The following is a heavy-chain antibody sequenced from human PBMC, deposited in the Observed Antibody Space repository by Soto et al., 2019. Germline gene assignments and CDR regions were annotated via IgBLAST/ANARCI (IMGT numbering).Heavy chain of an antibody. CDR1: GGSISSNDFY. D-gene: IGHD6-13*01. CDR3: ARLSGSGQSWFDP. Sequence: QVQLQESGPGLVKPSQTLSLTCIVSGGSISSNDFYWSWIRQHPGKGLEWIGYIYYSGNTYYNPTQESRVTISVDTSKSQCSLKVSSVTAADTDVYYCARLSGSGQSWFDPWGQGTLVTVSS. V-gene: IGHV4-31*03. J-gene: IGHJ5*02. CDR2: IYYSGNT.